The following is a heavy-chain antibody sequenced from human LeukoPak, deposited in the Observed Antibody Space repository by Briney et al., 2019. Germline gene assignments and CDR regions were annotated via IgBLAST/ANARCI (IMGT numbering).Heavy chain of an antibody. D-gene: IGHD2-2*01. CDR1: GYTFTGYY. Sequence: GASVKVSCKASGYTFTGYYMHWVRQAPGQGLEWMGWINPNSGGTNYAQKFQGRVTMTRDTSISTAYMELSRLRSDDTAVYYCAREDIVVVPAAKSRWFDPWGQGTLATVSS. CDR3: AREDIVVVPAAKSRWFDP. J-gene: IGHJ5*02. CDR2: INPNSGGT. V-gene: IGHV1-2*02.